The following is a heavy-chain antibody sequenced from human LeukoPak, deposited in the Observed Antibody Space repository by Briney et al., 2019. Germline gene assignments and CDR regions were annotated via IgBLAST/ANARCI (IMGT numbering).Heavy chain of an antibody. V-gene: IGHV4-59*01. CDR1: GGSISSYY. CDR3: ARLELGHFDY. J-gene: IGHJ4*02. CDR2: IYYSGST. D-gene: IGHD3-10*01. Sequence: SETLSLTCTVSGGSISSYYWSWIRQPPGKGLEWIGYIYYSGSTNYNPSLKSRVTISVDTSKNQFSLKLSSVTAADTAVYYCARLELGHFDYWGQGTLVTVSS.